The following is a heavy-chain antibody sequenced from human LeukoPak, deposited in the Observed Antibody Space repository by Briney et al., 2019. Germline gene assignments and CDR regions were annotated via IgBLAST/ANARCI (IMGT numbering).Heavy chain of an antibody. CDR3: ARGPGSGYYYGVDY. D-gene: IGHD3-22*01. J-gene: IGHJ4*02. CDR2: IIPIFGTA. V-gene: IGHV1-69*06. CDR1: GGTFSSYA. Sequence: GASVEVPCKASGGTFSSYAISWVRQAPGQGLEWMGGIIPIFGTANYAQKFQGRVTITADKSTSTAYMELSSLRSEDTAVYYCARGPGSGYYYGVDYWGQGTLVTVSS.